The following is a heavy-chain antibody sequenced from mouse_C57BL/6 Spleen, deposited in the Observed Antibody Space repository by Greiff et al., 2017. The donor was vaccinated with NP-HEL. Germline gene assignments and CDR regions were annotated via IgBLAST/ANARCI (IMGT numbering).Heavy chain of an antibody. V-gene: IGHV5-17*01. Sequence: DVMLVESGGGLVKPGGSLKLSCAASGFTFSDYGMHWVRQAPEKGLEWVAYISSGSSTIYYADTVKGRFTISRDNAKNTLFLQMTSLRSEDTAMYYCARLYYYGSSYYAMDYWGQGTSVTVSS. CDR2: ISSGSSTI. CDR1: GFTFSDYG. J-gene: IGHJ4*01. D-gene: IGHD1-1*01. CDR3: ARLYYYGSSYYAMDY.